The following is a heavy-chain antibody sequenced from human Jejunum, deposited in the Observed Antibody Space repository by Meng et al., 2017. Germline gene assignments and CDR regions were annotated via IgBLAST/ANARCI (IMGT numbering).Heavy chain of an antibody. J-gene: IGHJ4*02. CDR1: GVSTTAPFY. Sequence: QVQLQGSGPGLVKPSGPPSLTCTVPGVSTTAPFYWTWIRQAPGKGLEWIGEVWPSGATYYNPSLSSRITISIDTSNNQFSLEVAFLTAADTAVYYCARAIRERYFDSWGQGTLVTVSS. CDR2: VWPSGAT. CDR3: ARAIRERYFDS. V-gene: IGHV4-4*02. D-gene: IGHD1-14*01.